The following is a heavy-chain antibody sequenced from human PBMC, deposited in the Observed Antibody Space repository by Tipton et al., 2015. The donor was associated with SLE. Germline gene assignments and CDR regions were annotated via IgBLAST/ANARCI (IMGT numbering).Heavy chain of an antibody. CDR1: GGSFSGYY. J-gene: IGHJ1*01. CDR3: ARGGGYYDSSQYFQH. V-gene: IGHV4-34*01. D-gene: IGHD3-22*01. Sequence: TLSLTCAVYGGSFSGYYWSWIRQPPGKGLEWIGEINHSGSTNYNPSLKSRVTISVDTSKNQFSLKLSSVTAADTAVYYCARGGGYYDSSQYFQHWGQGTQVTASS. CDR2: INHSGST.